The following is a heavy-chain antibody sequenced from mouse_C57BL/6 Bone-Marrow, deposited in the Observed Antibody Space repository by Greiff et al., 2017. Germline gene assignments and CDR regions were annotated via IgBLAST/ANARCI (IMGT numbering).Heavy chain of an antibody. D-gene: IGHD2-1*01. CDR3: ARNYGNYDLFDY. Sequence: QVQLQQSGAELVRPGSSVKLSCKASGYTFTSYWMDWVKQRPGQGLEWIGNIYPSDSETHYNQKFKDKATLTVDKSSSTAYMQLSSLTSEDSAVYYCARNYGNYDLFDYWGQGTTLTVSS. CDR2: IYPSDSET. V-gene: IGHV1-61*01. J-gene: IGHJ2*01. CDR1: GYTFTSYW.